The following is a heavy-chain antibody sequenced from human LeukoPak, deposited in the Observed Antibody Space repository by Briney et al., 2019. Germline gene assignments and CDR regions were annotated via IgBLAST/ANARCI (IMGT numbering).Heavy chain of an antibody. V-gene: IGHV3-11*04. CDR2: ISSSGSTI. CDR3: ARDRAVATENWFDP. D-gene: IGHD6-19*01. J-gene: IGHJ5*02. Sequence: GGSLRLSCAASGFTFSDYYMSWIRQAPGKGLELVSYISSSGSTIYYADSVKGRFTISRDNAKNSLYLQMNSLRAEDTAVYYCARDRAVATENWFDPWGQGTLVTVSS. CDR1: GFTFSDYY.